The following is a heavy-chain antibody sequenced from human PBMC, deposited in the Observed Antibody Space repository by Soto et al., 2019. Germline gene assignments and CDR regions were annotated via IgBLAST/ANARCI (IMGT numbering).Heavy chain of an antibody. J-gene: IGHJ6*02. CDR3: TKSRRSILMVYGFGGMDV. CDR1: GFTVSSHA. V-gene: IGHV3-23*01. CDR2: ISGSGDGT. Sequence: PGGSLRLSCAASGFTVSSHAMSWVRQAPGKGLEWVSSISGSGDGTYYGDSVKGRFTISRDSSSSTLYLQMNNLRDEDTAVYFCTKSRRSILMVYGFGGMDVWGQGTTVTVSS. D-gene: IGHD2-8*01.